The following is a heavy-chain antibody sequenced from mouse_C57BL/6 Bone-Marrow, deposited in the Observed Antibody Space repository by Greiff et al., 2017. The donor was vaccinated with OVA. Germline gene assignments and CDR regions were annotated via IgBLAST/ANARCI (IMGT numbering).Heavy chain of an antibody. CDR1: GFSLSTSGMG. V-gene: IGHV8-12*01. D-gene: IGHD1-1*01. Sequence: QVTLKESGPGILQSSQTLSLTCSFSGFSLSTSGMGVSWIRQPSGKGLEWLAHIYWDDDKRYNPSLKRRLTISKDTSRNQVFLKITSVDTADTATYYCARRARYGSSSWYFDVWGTGTTVTVSS. CDR3: ARRARYGSSSWYFDV. J-gene: IGHJ1*03. CDR2: IYWDDDK.